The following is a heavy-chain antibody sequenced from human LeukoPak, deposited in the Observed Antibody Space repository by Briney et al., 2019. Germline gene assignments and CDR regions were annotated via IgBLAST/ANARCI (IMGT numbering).Heavy chain of an antibody. CDR3: ARQNIAARHFDY. CDR1: GGSISSTNYY. Sequence: SETLSLTCSVSGGSISSTNYYWAWTRQPPGKGLDFVGTVYFSGTTYYNPSLKSRVTLSVDSSRDQFSLVLNSVTAADAAVYYCARQNIAARHFDYWGQGTLVTVSS. V-gene: IGHV4-39*01. J-gene: IGHJ4*02. D-gene: IGHD6-6*01. CDR2: VYFSGTT.